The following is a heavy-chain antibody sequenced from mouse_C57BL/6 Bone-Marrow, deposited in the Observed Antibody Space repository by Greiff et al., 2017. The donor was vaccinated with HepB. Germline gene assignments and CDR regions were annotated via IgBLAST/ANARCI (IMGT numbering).Heavy chain of an antibody. Sequence: QVQLKESGAELAKPGASVKLSCKASGYTFTSYWMHWVKQRPGQGLEWIGYINPSSGYTKYNQKFKDKATLTADKSSSTAYMQLSSLTYEDSAVYYCARHCYYYGSSPPYWYFDVWGTGTTVTVSS. CDR1: GYTFTSYW. V-gene: IGHV1-7*01. D-gene: IGHD1-1*01. CDR3: ARHCYYYGSSPPYWYFDV. J-gene: IGHJ1*03. CDR2: INPSSGYT.